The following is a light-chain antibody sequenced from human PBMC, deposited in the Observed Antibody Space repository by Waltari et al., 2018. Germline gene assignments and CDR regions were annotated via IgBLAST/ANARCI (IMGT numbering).Light chain of an antibody. CDR1: QDIGNY. CDR2: AAS. CDR3: QQYLSLPYT. J-gene: IGKJ2*01. Sequence: DIQMTQSPSSLSASVGAKVTITCQASQDIGNYLNWYQQKQGKAPNLLIHAASNLEGGVPSRFSGRGSGTHFSFTISSLQPGDFATYYCQQYLSLPYTFGQGTILDI. V-gene: IGKV1-33*01.